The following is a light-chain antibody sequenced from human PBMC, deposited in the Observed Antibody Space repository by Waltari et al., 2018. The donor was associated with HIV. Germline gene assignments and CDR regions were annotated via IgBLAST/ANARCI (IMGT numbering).Light chain of an antibody. J-gene: IGKJ2*01. CDR3: QQYYDTPYT. V-gene: IGKV4-1*01. CDR1: QSILSTADNRHY. CDR2: WAS. Sequence: DIVMTQSPDSLAVSLGERATINCKSSQSILSTADNRHYLAWYQQRPGQAPNLLIYWASTRESGVPDRFSGSGSGTDFTLTISSLQAEDVAVYYCQQYYDTPYTFGQGTKLDI.